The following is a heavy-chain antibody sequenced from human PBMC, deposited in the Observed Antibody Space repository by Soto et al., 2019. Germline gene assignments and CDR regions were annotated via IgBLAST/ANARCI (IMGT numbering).Heavy chain of an antibody. J-gene: IGHJ3*02. V-gene: IGHV3-30-3*01. Sequence: LRLSCAASGFTFSSYAMHWVRQAPGKGLEWVAVISYDGSNKYYADSVKGRFTISRDNSKNTLYLQMNSLRAEDTAVYYCARDLVVITPALDAFDIWGQGTMVTVSS. CDR2: ISYDGSNK. CDR1: GFTFSSYA. D-gene: IGHD3-22*01. CDR3: ARDLVVITPALDAFDI.